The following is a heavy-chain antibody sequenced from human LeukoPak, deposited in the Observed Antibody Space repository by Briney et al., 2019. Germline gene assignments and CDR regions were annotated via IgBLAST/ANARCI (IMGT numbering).Heavy chain of an antibody. Sequence: LGGSLKISFRGSGYPFTTYWIGWVRQLPGKGLEWMGIIYPGDSDTRYSPSFQGQVTISAEKSISTAYLQWSSLKASDTAMYDCARRGSGSHMPGYWGQGTLVTVSS. CDR1: GYPFTTYW. CDR3: ARRGSGSHMPGY. D-gene: IGHD6-19*01. J-gene: IGHJ4*02. CDR2: IYPGDSDT. V-gene: IGHV5-51*01.